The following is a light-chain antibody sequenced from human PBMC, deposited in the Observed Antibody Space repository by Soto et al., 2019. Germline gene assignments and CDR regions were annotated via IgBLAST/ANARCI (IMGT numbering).Light chain of an antibody. CDR1: QSVGSTY. CDR3: QQYGTSPFT. Sequence: EIVLTQSPGTLSLSAGERATLSCMASQSVGSTYVAWYQQKPGQAPRLLIYGAASRATGIPGRFSGSGSGTDFTLTISRLEPEDFAVYYCQQYGTSPFTFGQGTRLEIK. CDR2: GAA. V-gene: IGKV3-20*01. J-gene: IGKJ5*01.